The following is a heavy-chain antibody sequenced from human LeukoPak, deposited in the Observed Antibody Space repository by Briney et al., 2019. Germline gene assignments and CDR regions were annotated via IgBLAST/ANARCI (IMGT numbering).Heavy chain of an antibody. D-gene: IGHD2-2*01. CDR1: GGSISSHY. V-gene: IGHV4-59*11. CDR3: ARRRGDIVVVPAAISSRVYYYYYMDV. CDR2: IYYSGST. Sequence: WETLSLTCTVSGGSISSHYWSWIRQPPGKGLEWMGYIYYSGSTNYNPSLKSRVTISVDTSKNQFSLKLSSVTAADTAVYYCARRRGDIVVVPAAISSRVYYYYYMDVWGKGTTVTVSS. J-gene: IGHJ6*03.